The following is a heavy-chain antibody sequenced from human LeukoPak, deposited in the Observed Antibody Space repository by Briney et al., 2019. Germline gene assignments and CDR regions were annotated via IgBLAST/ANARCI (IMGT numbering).Heavy chain of an antibody. D-gene: IGHD6-13*01. Sequence: PGRSLRLSCAASGFTFSSYGMHWVRQAPGKGLEWVAVISNDGDNKYADSVKGRFTISRDNSKNTLYLQMSSLRAEDTAVYYCVKPRKSSSWSRDYFDYWGQGTLVTVSS. J-gene: IGHJ4*02. CDR2: ISNDGDNK. V-gene: IGHV3-30*18. CDR3: VKPRKSSSWSRDYFDY. CDR1: GFTFSSYG.